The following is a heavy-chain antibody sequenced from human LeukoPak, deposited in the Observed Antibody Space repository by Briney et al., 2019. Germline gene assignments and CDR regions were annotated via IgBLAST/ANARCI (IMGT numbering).Heavy chain of an antibody. Sequence: GGSLRLSCAASGFTFSSYSMNWVRQAPGKGLEWVSSISSSSSYIYYADSVKGRFTISRDNAKNSLYLQMNSLRAEDTAVYYCARGGEWIQLWLDYWGQGTLVTVSS. D-gene: IGHD5-18*01. J-gene: IGHJ4*02. CDR3: ARGGEWIQLWLDY. CDR2: ISSSSSYI. V-gene: IGHV3-21*01. CDR1: GFTFSSYS.